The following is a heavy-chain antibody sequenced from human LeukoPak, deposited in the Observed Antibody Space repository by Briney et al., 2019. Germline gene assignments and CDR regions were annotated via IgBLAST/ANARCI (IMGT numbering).Heavy chain of an antibody. J-gene: IGHJ4*02. Sequence: PGGSLRLSCAASGFTFSTYSMHWVRQAPGKGLEWVSSIRSGSTYINYADSVKGRFTISRDDAKNSLYLQMNSLRAEDTAVYYCARDGIFDYWVQGTLVTVSS. CDR2: IRSGSTYI. V-gene: IGHV3-21*01. CDR1: GFTFSTYS. CDR3: ARDGIFDY.